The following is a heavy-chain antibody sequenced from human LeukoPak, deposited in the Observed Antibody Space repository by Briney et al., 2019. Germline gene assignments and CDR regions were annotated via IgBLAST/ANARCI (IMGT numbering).Heavy chain of an antibody. J-gene: IGHJ4*02. D-gene: IGHD2-15*01. CDR1: GYTFTSYY. V-gene: IGHV1-46*01. CDR2: INPSGGST. Sequence: ASVKVSCKASGYTFTSYYMHWVRQAPGQGLEWMGIINPSGGSTSYAQKFQGRVTMTRDMSTSTVYMELSSLRSEDTAVYYCTRESFGGSPLVHWGQGTLVTVSS. CDR3: TRESFGGSPLVH.